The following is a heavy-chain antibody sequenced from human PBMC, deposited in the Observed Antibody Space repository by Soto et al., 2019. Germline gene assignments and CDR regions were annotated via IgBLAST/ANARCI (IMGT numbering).Heavy chain of an antibody. CDR3: ARGMTPPGAPAWYYFDS. Sequence: SETLSLTCPVSGACMTGSSYWSWIRQPAGKGLEWIGRFSLSGTTNYDPSLRSRVTMSADVSKNQFSLRLTSVTAADTALYYCARGMTPPGAPAWYYFDSWGQGTRVTVSS. CDR2: FSLSGTT. J-gene: IGHJ4*02. V-gene: IGHV4-4*07. D-gene: IGHD2-8*02. CDR1: GACMTGSSY.